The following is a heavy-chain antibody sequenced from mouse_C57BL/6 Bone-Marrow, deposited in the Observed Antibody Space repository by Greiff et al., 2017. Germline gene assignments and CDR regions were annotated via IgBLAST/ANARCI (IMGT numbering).Heavy chain of an antibody. J-gene: IGHJ3*01. CDR2: IYPRDGST. Sequence: QVQLQQSDAELVKPGASVKISCKVSGYTFTDHPIHWMKQRPEQGLEWIGYIYPRDGSTKYNEKFKGKATLTADKSSSTAYMQLNSLTSEDSADYFCAREGYDGYDWFAYWGQGTLVTVSA. V-gene: IGHV1-78*01. CDR3: AREGYDGYDWFAY. D-gene: IGHD2-3*01. CDR1: GYTFTDHP.